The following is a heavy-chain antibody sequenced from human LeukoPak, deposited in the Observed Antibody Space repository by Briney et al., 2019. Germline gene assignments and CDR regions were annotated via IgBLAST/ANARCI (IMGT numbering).Heavy chain of an antibody. CDR3: AKRAASGLYYFDY. V-gene: IGHV3-23*01. J-gene: IGHJ4*02. D-gene: IGHD6-25*01. CDR1: GFTFDDYG. Sequence: PGGSLRLSCAASGFTFDDYGMSWVRQAPGRGLEWVSSITDSGGNTFYADSVKGRFTISRDNSKTTLFLQMNSLSAEDTAIYYCAKRAASGLYYFDYWGQGTLVIVSS. CDR2: ITDSGGNT.